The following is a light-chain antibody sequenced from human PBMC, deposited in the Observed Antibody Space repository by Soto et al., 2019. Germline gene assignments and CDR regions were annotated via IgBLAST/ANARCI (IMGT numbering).Light chain of an antibody. CDR1: QSVSSY. V-gene: IGKV3-11*01. J-gene: IGKJ4*01. CDR3: RQYGRSLGLA. Sequence: EIVLTQSPATLSLSPGERATLSCSASQSVSSYLAWYQQKPGQAPRLLISAATNRATGIPARFSGSGSGTDFTLTISRLEPEDFAVYYCRQYGRSLGLAFGGGTKVDIK. CDR2: AAT.